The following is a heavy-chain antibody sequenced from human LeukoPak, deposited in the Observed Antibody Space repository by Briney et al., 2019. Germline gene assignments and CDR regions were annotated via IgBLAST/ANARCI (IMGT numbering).Heavy chain of an antibody. CDR3: ARLLGMEMATMTVLGDGHNYFDY. CDR1: GYSFTSYW. J-gene: IGHJ4*02. CDR2: IYTGDSAT. V-gene: IGHV5-51*01. Sequence: GESLNTSCTASGYSFTSYWIGGVRPMPGKGLEWMGIIYTGDSATRYSPSFQGQVSISADKSISAAYLQWSSLKASDTAMYYCARLLGMEMATMTVLGDGHNYFDYGGQGTLVTVSS. D-gene: IGHD5-24*01.